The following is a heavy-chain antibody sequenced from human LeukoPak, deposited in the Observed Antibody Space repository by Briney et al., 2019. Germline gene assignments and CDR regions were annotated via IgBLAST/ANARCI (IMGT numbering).Heavy chain of an antibody. Sequence: GGFLRLSCAASGFTFSSYAMHWVRQAPGKGLEWVAVMSYDGSNKYYADSVKGRFTISRDNSKNTLYLQMNSLRAEDTAVYYCARGLSSSYYDYVWGSYRYAFDYWGQGTLVTVSS. CDR1: GFTFSSYA. CDR3: ARGLSSSYYDYVWGSYRYAFDY. V-gene: IGHV3-30*04. J-gene: IGHJ4*02. D-gene: IGHD3-16*02. CDR2: MSYDGSNK.